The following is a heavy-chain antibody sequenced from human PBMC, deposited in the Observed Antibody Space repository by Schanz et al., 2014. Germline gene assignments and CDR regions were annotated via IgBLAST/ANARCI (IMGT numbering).Heavy chain of an antibody. CDR1: GASIDSYE. Sequence: QVQLQESGPGLVKPSETLSLTCTVSGASIDSYEWNWIRQPPGKGLEWIGYIYQFGSTSYYSNYNPSLKSRVSISVQASKNQFSLKLSSVTTADTAVYFCARVGGGILTSWYSLDSWGQGTLVTVSS. D-gene: IGHD2-8*02. J-gene: IGHJ4*02. CDR2: IYQFGSTSYYS. CDR3: ARVGGGILTSWYSLDS. V-gene: IGHV4-59*01.